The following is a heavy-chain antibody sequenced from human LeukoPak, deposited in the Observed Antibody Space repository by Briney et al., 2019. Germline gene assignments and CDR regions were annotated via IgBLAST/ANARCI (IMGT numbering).Heavy chain of an antibody. J-gene: IGHJ4*02. V-gene: IGHV3-7*03. CDR3: AKDGALSTSWYFYCDY. CDR1: GFTFSSYW. D-gene: IGHD2-2*01. CDR2: IKQDGSEK. Sequence: GGSLRLSCAASGFTFSSYWMSWVRQAPGKGLEWVANIKQDGSEKYYVDSVKGRFTISRDNAKNSLYLQMNSLRAEDTAVYYCAKDGALSTSWYFYCDYWGQGTLVTVSS.